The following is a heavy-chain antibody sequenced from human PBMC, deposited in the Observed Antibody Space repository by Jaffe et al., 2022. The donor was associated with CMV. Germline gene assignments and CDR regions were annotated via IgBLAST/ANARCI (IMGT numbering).Heavy chain of an antibody. CDR2: ISGSGGST. J-gene: IGHJ3*02. CDR1: GFPFSSYA. D-gene: IGHD6-19*01. Sequence: EVQLLESGGGLVQPGGSLRLSCAASGFPFSSYALNWVRQAPGKGLEWVSTISGSGGSTYYSDSVKGRFTISRDNSKNTVSLQMNSLRAEDTAVYYCAKDLLSSGWYRKRGSDVFHIWGQGTMVTVSS. CDR3: AKDLLSSGWYRKRGSDVFHI. V-gene: IGHV3-23*01.